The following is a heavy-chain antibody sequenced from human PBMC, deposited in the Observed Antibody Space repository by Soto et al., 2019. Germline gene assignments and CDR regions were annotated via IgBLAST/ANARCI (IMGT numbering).Heavy chain of an antibody. V-gene: IGHV3-23*01. D-gene: IGHD5-12*01. J-gene: IGHJ4*02. Sequence: EVQLLESGGGLVQPGGSLRLPCAASGFTFSTIGMSWVRQAPGKGLEWVAAISGSGDRTFYAEPVKGRFTIFRDNSKNTLYLQMSSLRAEDTALYYCAKEATYSGSDYWGQGILVTVSS. CDR2: ISGSGDRT. CDR1: GFTFSTIG. CDR3: AKEATYSGSDY.